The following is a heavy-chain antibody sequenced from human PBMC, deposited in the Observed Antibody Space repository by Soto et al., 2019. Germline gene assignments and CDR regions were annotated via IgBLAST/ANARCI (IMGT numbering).Heavy chain of an antibody. V-gene: IGHV3-30-3*01. J-gene: IGHJ6*02. CDR2: TSFEENNNQ. CDR3: ARPSTRYFYYGMDV. CDR1: GFTFSDYS. Sequence: GGSLRLSCVASGFTFSDYSMHWVRQAPGKGLERVAVTSFEENNNQFYGDAVKGRFTIFRDNSKNTLYLQMTSLRADDTAVYYCARPSTRYFYYGMDVWGQGTTVTVSS. D-gene: IGHD1-1*01.